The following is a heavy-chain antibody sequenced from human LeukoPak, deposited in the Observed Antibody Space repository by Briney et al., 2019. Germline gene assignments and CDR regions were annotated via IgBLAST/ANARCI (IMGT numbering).Heavy chain of an antibody. D-gene: IGHD3-10*01. CDR3: ARGHYYYGSGSYYPYYYGMDV. V-gene: IGHV4-34*01. J-gene: IGHJ6*02. CDR2: INHSGST. Sequence: SETLSLTCAVYGGSFSGYYWSWIRQPPGKGLEWIEEINHSGSTNYNPSLKSRVTISVDTSKNQFSLKLSSVTAADTAVYYCARGHYYYGSGSYYPYYYGMDVWGQGTTVTVSS. CDR1: GGSFSGYY.